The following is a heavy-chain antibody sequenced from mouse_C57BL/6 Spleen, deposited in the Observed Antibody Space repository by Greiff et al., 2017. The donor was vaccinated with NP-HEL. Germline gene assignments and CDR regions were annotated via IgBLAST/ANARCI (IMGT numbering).Heavy chain of an antibody. CDR1: GYTFTSYW. V-gene: IGHV1-69*01. Sequence: VQLQQPGAELVMPGASVKLSCKASGYTFTSYWMHWVKQRPGQGLEWIGEIDPSDSYTNYNQKFKGKSTLTVDKSSSTAYMQLSSLTSEDSAVYYCARKGIYYGNHYYAMDYWGQGTSVTVSS. CDR3: ARKGIYYGNHYYAMDY. CDR2: IDPSDSYT. J-gene: IGHJ4*01. D-gene: IGHD2-1*01.